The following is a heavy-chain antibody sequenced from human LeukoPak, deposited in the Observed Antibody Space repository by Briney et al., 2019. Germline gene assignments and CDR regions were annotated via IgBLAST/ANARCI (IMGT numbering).Heavy chain of an antibody. Sequence: GGSLRLSCATSGFTFTNARMSWVRQAPGKGLEWVSAISGSGGSTYYADSVKGRFTISRDNSKNTLYLQMNSLRAEDTAVYYCFSGAMVRGLFDYWGQGTLVTVSS. CDR1: GFTFTNAR. CDR2: ISGSGGST. CDR3: FSGAMVRGLFDY. V-gene: IGHV3-23*01. D-gene: IGHD3-10*01. J-gene: IGHJ4*02.